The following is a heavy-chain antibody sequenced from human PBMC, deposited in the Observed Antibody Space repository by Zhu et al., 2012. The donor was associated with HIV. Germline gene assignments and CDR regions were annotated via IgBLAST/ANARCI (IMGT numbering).Heavy chain of an antibody. CDR2: IYYSGST. V-gene: IGHV4-30-4*01. D-gene: IGHD5-24*01. Sequence: QVQLEESGPGLVKPSQTLSLSCTVSGGSISSGDYYWSWIRQSPGKGLEWIGYIYYSGSTYYNPSLKSRVTISLDTSKNQFSLRLSSVTAXDTAVYYCAREGRDGYNDYWGQGTLVTVSS. CDR3: AREGRDGYNDY. J-gene: IGHJ4*02. CDR1: GGSISSGDYY.